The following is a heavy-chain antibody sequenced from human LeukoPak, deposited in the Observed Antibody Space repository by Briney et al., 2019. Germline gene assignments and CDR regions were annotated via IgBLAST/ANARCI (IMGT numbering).Heavy chain of an antibody. Sequence: GGSLRLSCTVSGFPFINAWMSSVRQAPGKGLEWVGRIKNKNDGGTTDYAAPVSSRFTISRDDSKNTLYLQMNRLKSEDTAVYYCTTGGDTNAHFDYWGQGTPASVSS. CDR3: TTGGDTNAHFDY. J-gene: IGHJ4*02. CDR2: IKNKNDGGTT. CDR1: GFPFINAW. D-gene: IGHD2-21*02. V-gene: IGHV3-15*01.